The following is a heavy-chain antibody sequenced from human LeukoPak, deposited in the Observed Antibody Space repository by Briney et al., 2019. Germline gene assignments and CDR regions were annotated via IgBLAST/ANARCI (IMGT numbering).Heavy chain of an antibody. CDR2: ISSSGSTI. V-gene: IGHV3-11*04. CDR1: GFTFSDYY. Sequence: PGGSLRLSCAASGFTFSDYYMSWIRQAPGKGLEWVSYISSSGSTIYYADSVKGRFTISRENAKNSLYLKMSSLSAEDTAVYYCASGVGAAEDYWGQGTLVTVSS. J-gene: IGHJ4*02. CDR3: ASGVGAAEDY. D-gene: IGHD6-13*01.